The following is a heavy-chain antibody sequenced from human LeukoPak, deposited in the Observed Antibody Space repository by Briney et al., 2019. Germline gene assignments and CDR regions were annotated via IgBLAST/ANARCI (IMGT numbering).Heavy chain of an antibody. J-gene: IGHJ4*02. CDR1: GGSFSGYY. Sequence: SETLSLTCAVYGGSFSGYYWSWIRQPPGKGLEWIGEITHSGRNNHNPSLKSRVTISVDTSKNQFSLKLSSVTAADTAVYYCARATGTKVPPGYWGQGTLVTVSS. V-gene: IGHV4-34*01. CDR2: ITHSGRN. D-gene: IGHD1-7*01. CDR3: ARATGTKVPPGY.